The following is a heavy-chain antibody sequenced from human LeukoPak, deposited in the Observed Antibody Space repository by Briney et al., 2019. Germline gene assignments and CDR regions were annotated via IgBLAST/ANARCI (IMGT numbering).Heavy chain of an antibody. CDR3: ATAWRGREGYFDY. CDR2: IYYSGST. Sequence: SETLSLTCTASGGSISSYYWSWLRQPPGKGLEWIGYIYYSGSTNYNPSLKSRVTISVDTSKNQFSLKLSSVTAADTAVYYCATAWRGREGYFDYWGQGTLVTVSS. D-gene: IGHD1-26*01. CDR1: GGSISSYY. V-gene: IGHV4-59*01. J-gene: IGHJ4*02.